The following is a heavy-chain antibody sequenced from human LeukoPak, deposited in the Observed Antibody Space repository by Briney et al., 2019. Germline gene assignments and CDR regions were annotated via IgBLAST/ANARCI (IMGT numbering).Heavy chain of an antibody. Sequence: GGSLRLSCAASGFTFSYAWMSGVRQAPGKGLEWGGRIKSKIEGGTTDYAALVKGRFTISRDDSNNTVDLLMNSLKTEDTAVYYCATDPRYWGQGTLVTVSS. V-gene: IGHV3-15*05. CDR2: IKSKIEGGTT. J-gene: IGHJ4*02. CDR3: ATDPRY. CDR1: GFTFSYAW.